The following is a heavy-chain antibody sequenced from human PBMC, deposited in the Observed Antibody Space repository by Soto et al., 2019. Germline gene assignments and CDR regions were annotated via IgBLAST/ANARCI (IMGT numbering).Heavy chain of an antibody. CDR3: ARDREGGYYYYGMDV. J-gene: IGHJ6*02. CDR1: GFTFSSYG. CDR2: IWYDGSNK. V-gene: IGHV3-33*01. Sequence: GGSLRLSCAASGFTFSSYGMHWVRQAPGKGLEWVAVIWYDGSNKYYADSVKGRFTISRDNSKNTLYLQMNSLRAEDTAVYYCARDREGGYYYYGMDVWGQGTTVTVSS.